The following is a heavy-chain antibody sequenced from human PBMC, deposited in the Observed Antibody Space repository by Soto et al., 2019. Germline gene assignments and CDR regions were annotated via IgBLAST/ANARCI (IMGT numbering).Heavy chain of an antibody. CDR1: GGSVKTGYW. CDR3: ARGVSYRWVY. J-gene: IGHJ4*02. D-gene: IGHD2-8*01. Sequence: TLSLTCSVCGGSVKTGYWWCWVRQPPGKGLEWIGEVHHSGTTNYIQSLTSRLTMSVDKSGKQVYLELTSVAAADTDVSYCARGVSYRWVYWGQGTLVTVYS. V-gene: IGHV4-4*02. CDR2: VHHSGTT.